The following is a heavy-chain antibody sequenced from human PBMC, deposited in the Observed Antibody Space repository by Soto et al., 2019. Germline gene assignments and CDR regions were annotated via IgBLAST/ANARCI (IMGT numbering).Heavy chain of an antibody. V-gene: IGHV4-30-4*01. D-gene: IGHD1-7*01. Sequence: QVQLQESGPGLEKPSQTLSLTCTVSGVSISTSSYYWSWIRQPPGKGLEWIGFMSYSGITSYNASLKSRVTMSVDTSKSQFSLSLSFVTAADTAVYFCATMGTPATGLYYFDNWGQGTLVTVSS. CDR1: GVSISTSSYY. J-gene: IGHJ4*02. CDR2: MSYSGIT. CDR3: ATMGTPATGLYYFDN.